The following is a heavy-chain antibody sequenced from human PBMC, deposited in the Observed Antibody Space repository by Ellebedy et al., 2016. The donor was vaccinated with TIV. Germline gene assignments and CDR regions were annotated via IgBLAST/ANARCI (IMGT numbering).Heavy chain of an antibody. CDR3: ATAVERGALDI. Sequence: SLKISCEASGFTFYDYAMHLVRQAPGKGMEWVSVFSWNSGVIEYADSVKGRFTISRDHAKNSVFLQMNSLRVEDMALYYCATAVERGALDIWGQGTVATVSP. V-gene: IGHV3-9*03. CDR2: FSWNSGVI. CDR1: GFTFYDYA. J-gene: IGHJ3*02. D-gene: IGHD1-26*01.